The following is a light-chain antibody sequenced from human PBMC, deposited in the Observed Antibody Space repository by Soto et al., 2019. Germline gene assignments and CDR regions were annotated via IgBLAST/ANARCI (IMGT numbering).Light chain of an antibody. CDR1: QSVSDN. CDR3: HHYET. CDR2: GAS. V-gene: IGKV3-20*01. Sequence: EVLMTQSPDTLYVSPGERVTLSCRASQSVSDNLAWYQQKPGQGPRLLIYGASNRATGIPDRFSGSGSGTEFTLTISRLEPEDFTVYYCHHYETFGQGTKVDIK. J-gene: IGKJ1*01.